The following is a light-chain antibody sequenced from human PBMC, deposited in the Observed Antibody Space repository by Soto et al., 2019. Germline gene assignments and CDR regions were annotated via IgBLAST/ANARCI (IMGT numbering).Light chain of an antibody. Sequence: DIQMTQSPSSLSASVGDRVTITCRASQSISTYLHWYQQKAGKAPKLLISAASNLQSGVPSRFSASGSGTDFTLTLNSLQPEDFATYYCQQGDSTPWTFGQGTKVEIK. J-gene: IGKJ1*01. CDR1: QSISTY. CDR3: QQGDSTPWT. V-gene: IGKV1-39*01. CDR2: AAS.